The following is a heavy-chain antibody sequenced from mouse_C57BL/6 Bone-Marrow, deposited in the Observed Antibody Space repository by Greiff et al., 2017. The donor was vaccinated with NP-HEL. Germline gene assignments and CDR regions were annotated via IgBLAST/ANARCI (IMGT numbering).Heavy chain of an antibody. CDR1: GFSLTSYG. CDR3: ARNYGYDGYYSWFAY. D-gene: IGHD2-3*01. Sequence: QVQLKQSGPGLVQPSQSLSITCTVSGFSLTSYGVHWVRQSPGKGLEWLGVIWSGGSTDYNAAFISRLSISKDNSKSQVFFKMNSLQADDTAIYYCARNYGYDGYYSWFAYWGQGTLVTVSA. J-gene: IGHJ3*01. CDR2: IWSGGST. V-gene: IGHV2-2*01.